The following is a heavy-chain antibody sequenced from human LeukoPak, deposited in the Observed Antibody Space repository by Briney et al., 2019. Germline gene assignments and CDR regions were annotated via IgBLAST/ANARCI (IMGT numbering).Heavy chain of an antibody. CDR3: SRDGHRRYYYDSGSYPSGDY. J-gene: IGHJ4*02. CDR2: ISAYNGNT. D-gene: IGHD3-10*01. Sequence: ASVKVSCKASGYTFTNYGISWVRQAPGQGLEWMGWISAYNGNTKYASKFQGRVTMTTDTSTTTAYMELRSLKSDDTAVYYCSRDGHRRYYYDSGSYPSGDYWAQGTLVTVPS. CDR1: GYTFTNYG. V-gene: IGHV1-18*01.